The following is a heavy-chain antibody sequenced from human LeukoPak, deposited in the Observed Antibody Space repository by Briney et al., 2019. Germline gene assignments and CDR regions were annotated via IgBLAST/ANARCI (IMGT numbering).Heavy chain of an antibody. CDR2: ISSSTSTI. J-gene: IGHJ4*02. Sequence: GGSLRLSCAASGFTFSRYNMEWVRQAPGKGLEWVSYISSSTSTINYADSVKGRFTISRDNAKNSLYLQMNSLRADDTAVYYCARDEGYVDYWGQGTLVTVSS. CDR3: ARDEGYVDY. V-gene: IGHV3-48*01. CDR1: GFTFSRYN.